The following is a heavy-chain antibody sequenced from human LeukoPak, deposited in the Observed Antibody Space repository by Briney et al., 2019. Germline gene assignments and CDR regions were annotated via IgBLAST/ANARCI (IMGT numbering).Heavy chain of an antibody. CDR2: MNPNSGNT. D-gene: IGHD3-9*01. J-gene: IGHJ6*02. V-gene: IGHV1-8*01. CDR1: GYTFTSYD. CDR3: ARDLVLRYFDWLLHGHYYYYGMDV. Sequence: ASVKVSCKASGYTFTSYDINWVRQATGQGLEWMGWMNPNSGNTGYAQKFQGRVTMTRNTSISTAYMELSSLRSEDTAVYYCARDLVLRYFDWLLHGHYYYYGMDVWGQGTTVTASS.